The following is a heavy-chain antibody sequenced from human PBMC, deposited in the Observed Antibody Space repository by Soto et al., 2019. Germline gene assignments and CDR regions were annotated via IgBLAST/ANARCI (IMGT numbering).Heavy chain of an antibody. J-gene: IGHJ6*02. CDR3: ARDRGYSLRQRGMDV. V-gene: IGHV4-34*01. CDR2: INHSGST. CDR1: GGSFSGYY. D-gene: IGHD5-18*01. Sequence: QVQLQQWGAGLLKPSETLSLTCAVYGGSFSGYYWSWIRQPPGKGLEWIGEINHSGSTNYNPSLKSRVTISVDTSKIQFSLKLSSVTAADTAVYYCARDRGYSLRQRGMDVWGQGATVTVSS.